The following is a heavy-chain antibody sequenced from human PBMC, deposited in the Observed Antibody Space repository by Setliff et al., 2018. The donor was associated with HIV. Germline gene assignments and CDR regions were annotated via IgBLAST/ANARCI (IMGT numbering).Heavy chain of an antibody. CDR3: ARHWYSSSWYHVFDI. CDR2: INHSGST. V-gene: IGHV4-34*01. D-gene: IGHD6-13*01. J-gene: IGHJ3*02. CDR1: GGSFSGYY. Sequence: PSETLSLTCAVFGGSFSGYYWSWIRQPPGKGLEWIWEINHSGSTDYNPSLKSRVTISVDTSKNQFSLNLSSVTAADTAVYYCARHWYSSSWYHVFDIWGQGTMVTVSS.